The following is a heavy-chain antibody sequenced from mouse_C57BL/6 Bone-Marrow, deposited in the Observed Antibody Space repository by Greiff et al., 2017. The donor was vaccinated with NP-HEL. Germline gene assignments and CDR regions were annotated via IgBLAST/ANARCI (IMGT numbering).Heavy chain of an antibody. D-gene: IGHD6-1*01. J-gene: IGHJ3*01. CDR3: ARRGSSWFAY. Sequence: EVQLQQSGPELVKPGASVKISCKASGYTFTDYYMNWVKQSHGKSLEWIGDINPNNGGTSYKQKFKGKATLTVDKSSSTAYMELRSLTSEDSAVYYCARRGSSWFAYWGQGTLVTVSA. CDR2: INPNNGGT. V-gene: IGHV1-26*01. CDR1: GYTFTDYY.